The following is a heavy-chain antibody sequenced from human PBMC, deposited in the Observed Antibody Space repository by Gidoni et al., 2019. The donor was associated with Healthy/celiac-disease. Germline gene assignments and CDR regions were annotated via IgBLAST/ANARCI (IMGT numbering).Heavy chain of an antibody. J-gene: IGHJ4*02. Sequence: QVQLQESGPGLVKPSETLSLTCTVSGGPICSYHWSWIRQPPGEGLEWIGYIYYSGSTNYNPAHKSKVTISVDTSKDKYSLKLRSVTAGDAAVYYCARSRSGSYYFPDNEFDYWGQGTLVTVSS. D-gene: IGHD1-26*01. CDR1: GGPICSYH. CDR2: IYYSGST. CDR3: ARSRSGSYYFPDNEFDY. V-gene: IGHV4-59*08.